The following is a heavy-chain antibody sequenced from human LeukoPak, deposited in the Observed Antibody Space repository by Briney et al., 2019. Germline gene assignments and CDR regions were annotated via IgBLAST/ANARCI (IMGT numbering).Heavy chain of an antibody. CDR1: GFTFSYYW. Sequence: GGSLRLSCAVSGFTFSYYWMSWVRQAPGKGLEWVSVIYSGGSTYYADSVKGRFTISRDNSKNTLYLQMNSLRAEDTAVYYCARTLYYYDSSGYYNWFDPWGQGTLVTVSS. D-gene: IGHD3-22*01. CDR3: ARTLYYYDSSGYYNWFDP. V-gene: IGHV3-66*01. CDR2: IYSGGST. J-gene: IGHJ5*02.